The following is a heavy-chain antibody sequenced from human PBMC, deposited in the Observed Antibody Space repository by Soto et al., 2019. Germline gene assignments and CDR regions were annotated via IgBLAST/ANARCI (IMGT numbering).Heavy chain of an antibody. CDR2: INTGNGNT. Sequence: QVLLVQSGAEVKKSGDSVRISCRASGCTFTTYHMHWVRQAPGQGPEWMGWINTGNGNTKYSQKFHDRVSISRDTGASTAYMELRSLRSEDTAVYYCARLRFGFDPWGQGTLVTVSS. V-gene: IGHV1-3*04. CDR3: ARLRFGFDP. CDR1: GCTFTTYH. J-gene: IGHJ5*02. D-gene: IGHD3-16*01.